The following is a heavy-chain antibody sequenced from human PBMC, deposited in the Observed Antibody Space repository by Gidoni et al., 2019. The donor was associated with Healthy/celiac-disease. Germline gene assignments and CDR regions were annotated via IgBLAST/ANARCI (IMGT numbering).Heavy chain of an antibody. J-gene: IGHJ5*02. CDR3: ARESTILHWFEP. D-gene: IGHD2-21*01. CDR2: ISYDGSNK. V-gene: IGHV3-30-3*01. CDR1: GFTFSSYA. Sequence: QVQLVESGGGVVQPGRSLRLSCAASGFTFSSYAMHWVRQAPGKGLEWVAVISYDGSNKYYADAVKGRFTISRDNSKNTLYLQMNSLRAEDTAVYYCARESTILHWFEPWGQGTLVTVSS.